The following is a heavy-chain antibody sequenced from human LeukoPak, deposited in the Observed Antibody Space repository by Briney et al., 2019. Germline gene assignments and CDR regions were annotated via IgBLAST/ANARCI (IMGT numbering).Heavy chain of an antibody. CDR1: GGSISSHY. CDR2: IYSGGVST. CDR3: ARLLWPDAFDI. Sequence: ETLSLTCTVSGGSISSHYWSWIRQAPGKGLEWVSVIYSGGVSTYYADSVKGRFTISRDNSKNTLYLQMNSLRAEDTAVYYCARLLWPDAFDIWGQGTMVTVFS. D-gene: IGHD3-10*01. V-gene: IGHV3-53*01. J-gene: IGHJ3*02.